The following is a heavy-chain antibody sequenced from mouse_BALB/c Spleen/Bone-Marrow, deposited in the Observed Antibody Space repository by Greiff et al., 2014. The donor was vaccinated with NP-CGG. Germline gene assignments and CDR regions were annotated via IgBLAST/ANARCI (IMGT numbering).Heavy chain of an antibody. V-gene: IGHV1S135*01. CDR3: ARENYGSSPAY. D-gene: IGHD1-1*01. CDR2: IDPYNGGT. J-gene: IGHJ3*01. Sequence: EVQRVESGPELVKPGASVKVSCKASGYAFTSYNMYWVKRSHGKSLEWIGHIDPYNGGTSYNQKFKGKATLTVDKSSSTAYMNLNSLTSEDSAVYYCARENYGSSPAYWGQGTLVTVSA. CDR1: GYAFTSYN.